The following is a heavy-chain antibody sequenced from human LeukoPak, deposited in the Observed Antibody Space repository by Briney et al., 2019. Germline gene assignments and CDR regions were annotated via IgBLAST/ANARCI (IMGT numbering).Heavy chain of an antibody. CDR2: IYSGGST. V-gene: IGHV3-53*01. Sequence: GGSLRLSCAASGFTASSNYMSWVRQAPGKGLEWVSVIYSGGSTYYADSVKGRFTISRDNSKNTLYLQMNSLRAEDTAVYYCATGIEYSSSFDHWGQGTLVTVSS. J-gene: IGHJ4*02. CDR3: ATGIEYSSSFDH. CDR1: GFTASSNY. D-gene: IGHD6-6*01.